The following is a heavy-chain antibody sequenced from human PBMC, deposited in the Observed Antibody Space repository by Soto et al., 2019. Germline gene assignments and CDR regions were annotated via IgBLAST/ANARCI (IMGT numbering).Heavy chain of an antibody. Sequence: EVQLVESGGGLVKPGGSLRLSCAASGFTFRTYTMNWVRQAPGKGLEWVSSISSSSTYIYSADSVRGRFTISRDNDKNSMYLQMNSLRAEDTAVYYCARDQSIAAYYGIDVWGQGTTVTVSS. J-gene: IGHJ6*02. CDR2: ISSSSTYI. V-gene: IGHV3-21*01. D-gene: IGHD2-15*01. CDR1: GFTFRTYT. CDR3: ARDQSIAAYYGIDV.